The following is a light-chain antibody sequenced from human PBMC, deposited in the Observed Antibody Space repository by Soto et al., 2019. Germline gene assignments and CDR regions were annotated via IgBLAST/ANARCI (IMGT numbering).Light chain of an antibody. CDR3: SSSMSSSTLVV. V-gene: IGLV2-14*01. CDR2: EVS. CDR1: SSDVGGYNY. J-gene: IGLJ3*02. Sequence: QSVLTQPASVSGSPGQSITISCTGTSSDVGGYNYVSWYQQHPGKAPKLMIYEVSNRPSGVSNRFSGSKSGNTASLTICGLQAEDEADYYCSSSMSSSTLVVFGGGTKVTVL.